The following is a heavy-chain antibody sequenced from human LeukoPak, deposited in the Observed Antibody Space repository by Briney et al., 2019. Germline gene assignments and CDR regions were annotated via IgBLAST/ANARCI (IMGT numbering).Heavy chain of an antibody. D-gene: IGHD1-26*01. Sequence: GRSLRLPCAVSGFTFSSYSMNWVRHAPRKGLEWVSYISSSSDTIYYADSVKGRFTISRDNAKNTLYLQMNSLRGEDTAVYYCARGWSGSYPNYFDYWGQGTLVTVSS. CDR3: ARGWSGSYPNYFDY. V-gene: IGHV3-48*01. CDR1: GFTFSSYS. J-gene: IGHJ4*02. CDR2: ISSSSDTI.